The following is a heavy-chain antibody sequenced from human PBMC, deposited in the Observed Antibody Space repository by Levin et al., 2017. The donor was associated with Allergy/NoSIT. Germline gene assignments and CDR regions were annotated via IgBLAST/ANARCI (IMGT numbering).Heavy chain of an antibody. CDR2: ISGSGGST. D-gene: IGHD2-15*01. V-gene: IGHV3-23*01. J-gene: IGHJ5*02. Sequence: GESLKISCAASGFTFSSYAMSWVRQAPGKGLEWVSAISGSGGSTYYADSVKGRFTISRDNSKNTLYLQMNSLRAEDTAVYYCASLGYCSGGSCWGWFDPWGQGTLVTVSS. CDR1: GFTFSSYA. CDR3: ASLGYCSGGSCWGWFDP.